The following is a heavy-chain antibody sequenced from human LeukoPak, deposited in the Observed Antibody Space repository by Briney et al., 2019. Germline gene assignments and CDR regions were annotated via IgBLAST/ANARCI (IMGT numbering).Heavy chain of an antibody. CDR3: AKGDTAMAPFDY. CDR1: GFTFSNAW. Sequence: GGSLRLSCATSGFTFSNAWMNWVRQAPGKGLEWVGRIKSKTDGGTTDYAAPVKGRFTISRDDSKNTLYLQMNSLRAEDTAVYYCAKGDTAMAPFDYWGQGTLVTVSS. V-gene: IGHV3-15*07. CDR2: IKSKTDGGTT. D-gene: IGHD5-18*01. J-gene: IGHJ4*02.